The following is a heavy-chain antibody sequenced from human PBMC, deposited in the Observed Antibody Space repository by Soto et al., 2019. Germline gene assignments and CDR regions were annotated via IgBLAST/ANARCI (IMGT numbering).Heavy chain of an antibody. CDR3: ARDEAADNAIYFDY. CDR1: GGTFSSYA. D-gene: IGHD6-13*01. CDR2: IIPILGIA. V-gene: IGHV1-69*10. Sequence: GASVKVSCKASGGTFSSYAISWVRQAPGQGLEWMGGIIPILGIANYAQKFQGRVTITADKSTSTAYMELSSLRSEDTAVYYCARDEAADNAIYFDYWGQGTLVTVSS. J-gene: IGHJ4*02.